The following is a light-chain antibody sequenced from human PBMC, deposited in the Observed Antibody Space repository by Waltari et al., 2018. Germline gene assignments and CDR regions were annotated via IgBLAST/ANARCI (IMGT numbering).Light chain of an antibody. CDR1: QSLLHSDGKTY. Sequence: DIVMTQTPLSLSVTPGQPASISCKSSQSLLHSDGKTYLYWYLQKPGQSPHPLFYEVSSRLSGVPDRFSGSGSGTDFTLKFSRVEADDVGVYYCMQGIHLYTFGQGTKLEIK. CDR2: EVS. CDR3: MQGIHLYT. V-gene: IGKV2-29*02. J-gene: IGKJ2*01.